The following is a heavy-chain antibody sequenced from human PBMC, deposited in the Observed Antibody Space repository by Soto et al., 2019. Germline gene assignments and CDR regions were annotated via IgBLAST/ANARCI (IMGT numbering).Heavy chain of an antibody. CDR1: GGTFSSYA. V-gene: IGHV1-69*01. CDR2: IIPIFGTA. D-gene: IGHD3-22*01. J-gene: IGHJ1*01. Sequence: QVQLVQSGAEVKKPGSSVKVSCKASGGTFSSYAISWVRQAPGQGLEWMGGIIPIFGTANYAQKFQGRVTITADDSTSTAYMELSSLRSEDTAVYYCASSRGYYDSSGPLAEYFQHWGQGTLVTVSS. CDR3: ASSRGYYDSSGPLAEYFQH.